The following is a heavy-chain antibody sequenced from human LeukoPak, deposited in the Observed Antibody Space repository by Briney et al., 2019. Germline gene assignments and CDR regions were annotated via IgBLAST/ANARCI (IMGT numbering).Heavy chain of an antibody. CDR2: IKQNGSEK. Sequence: GGSLRLSCAASGFTFSSYWMSWVRQAPGKGLGWVANIKQNGSEKYYVDSVKGRFTISRDNAKNSLYLQMNSLRAEDTAVYYCASVVCGGSCYPRVGLGYFDYWGQGTLVTVSS. CDR1: GFTFSSYW. D-gene: IGHD2-15*01. CDR3: ASVVCGGSCYPRVGLGYFDY. J-gene: IGHJ4*02. V-gene: IGHV3-7*03.